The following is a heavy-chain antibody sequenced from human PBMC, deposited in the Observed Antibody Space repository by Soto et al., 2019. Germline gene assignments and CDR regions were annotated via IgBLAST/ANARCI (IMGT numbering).Heavy chain of an antibody. Sequence: ELQLVQSGAEMKKPGESLKISCKGSGYNFANYWIGWVRQMPGKGLEWMGIIYPGNSDTRYSPSFQGQVTISADTSISTAYLEWSSLKSSDTAIYYCARHVYYDVLKKNYWGQGTLVTVSS. CDR1: GYNFANYW. J-gene: IGHJ4*02. CDR3: ARHVYYDVLKKNY. D-gene: IGHD3-9*01. CDR2: IYPGNSDT. V-gene: IGHV5-51*01.